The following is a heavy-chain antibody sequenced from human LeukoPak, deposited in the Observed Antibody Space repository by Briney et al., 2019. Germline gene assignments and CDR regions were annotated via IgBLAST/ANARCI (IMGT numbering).Heavy chain of an antibody. J-gene: IGHJ2*01. D-gene: IGHD5/OR15-5a*01. Sequence: GGSLSLSCTASDSTFSSFPMSWVRQAPGRGLEWISSISSSGTLIYYADSLKGRFTVSRDNAKNSLYVQMNSLRAEDTAVYYCAEIGVSGQWYFDLWGRGTLVTVSS. CDR3: AEIGVSGQWYFDL. CDR2: ISSSGTLI. CDR1: DSTFSSFP. V-gene: IGHV3-21*01.